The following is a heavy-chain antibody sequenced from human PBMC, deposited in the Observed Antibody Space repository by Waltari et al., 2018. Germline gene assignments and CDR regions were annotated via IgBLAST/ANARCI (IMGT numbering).Heavy chain of an antibody. CDR2: IYSGGVT. Sequence: EVQLAETGGGLIQPGGSLRLSCAASGPSVNDHYMTWVRQAPGKGLQWVSLIYSGGVTYYADFVQGRFTISRDKYKNTLYLQMNSLRAEDSAVYYCARGTSQLFYGLDIWGQGTTVTVSS. CDR1: GPSVNDHY. D-gene: IGHD1-1*01. J-gene: IGHJ6*02. CDR3: ARGTSQLFYGLDI. V-gene: IGHV3-53*02.